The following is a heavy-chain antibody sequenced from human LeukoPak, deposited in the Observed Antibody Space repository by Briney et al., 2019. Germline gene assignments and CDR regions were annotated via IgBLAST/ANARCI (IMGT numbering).Heavy chain of an antibody. CDR2: IYTSGST. CDR3: ARDYAWENTYYYDSSGYFAFDI. CDR1: GYSISSGDY. Sequence: PSETLSLTCAVSGYSISSGDYWGWIRQPAGKGLEWIGRIYTSGSTNYSPSLKSRVTMSVDTSKNQFSLKLSSVTAADTAVYYCARDYAWENTYYYDSSGYFAFDIWGQGTMVTVSS. D-gene: IGHD3-22*01. J-gene: IGHJ3*02. V-gene: IGHV4-4*07.